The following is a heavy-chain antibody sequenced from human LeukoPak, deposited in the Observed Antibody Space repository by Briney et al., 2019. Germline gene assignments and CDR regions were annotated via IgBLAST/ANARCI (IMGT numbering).Heavy chain of an antibody. CDR2: ISTSGRT. V-gene: IGHV4-61*09. Sequence: SETLSLTCNVSGGSINSGRYYWSWIRQPAGRGLEWIGHISTSGRTSYSPSLKSRVTISVDTSKNQFSLKMSSVSAADTAVYYCAGGLHGYTYGYVPWELYYYMDVWGRGTTVTISS. J-gene: IGHJ6*03. CDR3: AGGLHGYTYGYVPWELYYYMDV. CDR1: GGSINSGRYY. D-gene: IGHD5-18*01.